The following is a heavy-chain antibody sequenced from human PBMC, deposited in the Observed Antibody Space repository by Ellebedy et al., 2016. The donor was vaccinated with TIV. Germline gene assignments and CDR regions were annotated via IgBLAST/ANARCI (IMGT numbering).Heavy chain of an antibody. CDR3: ARDPDYSNREYYFDY. CDR2: INPNSGGT. Sequence: AASVKVSCKASGYTFTGYYMHWVRQAPGQGLEWMGWINPNSGGTNYAQKFQGWVTMTRDTSISTAYMELSSLRSEETAVYYCARDPDYSNREYYFDYWGQGTLVTVSS. J-gene: IGHJ4*02. CDR1: GYTFTGYY. V-gene: IGHV1-2*04. D-gene: IGHD4-11*01.